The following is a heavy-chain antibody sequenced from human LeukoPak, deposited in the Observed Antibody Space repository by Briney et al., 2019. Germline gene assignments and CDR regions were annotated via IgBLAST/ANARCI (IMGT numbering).Heavy chain of an antibody. Sequence: PSETLSLTCTVSGGSVSNGTYYWSWIRQPPGKGLEWIAYTHYSGSTNYNPSLKSRVTISVDTSNNQFSLKVSSVTAADTAVYYCARYYRGGYYSGMDVWGQGTTVTVSS. J-gene: IGHJ6*02. CDR1: GGSVSNGTYY. D-gene: IGHD3-10*01. V-gene: IGHV4-61*01. CDR3: ARYYRGGYYSGMDV. CDR2: THYSGST.